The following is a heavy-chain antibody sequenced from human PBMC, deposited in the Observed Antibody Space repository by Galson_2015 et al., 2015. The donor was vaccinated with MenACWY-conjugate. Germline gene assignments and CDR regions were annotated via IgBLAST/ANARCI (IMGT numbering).Heavy chain of an antibody. CDR1: GFTFSSHA. V-gene: IGHV3-33*01. D-gene: IGHD6-19*01. CDR3: ARDPRTSGWLGYYFDH. J-gene: IGHJ4*02. Sequence: SLRLSCAVSGFTFSSHAMHWVRQAPGKGLEWVAVIWYDGTINYYGDSVKGRFTISRDNSRNTVYLQMNSLRVEDTAIYYCARDPRTSGWLGYYFDHWGQGTPVTVSS. CDR2: IWYDGTIN.